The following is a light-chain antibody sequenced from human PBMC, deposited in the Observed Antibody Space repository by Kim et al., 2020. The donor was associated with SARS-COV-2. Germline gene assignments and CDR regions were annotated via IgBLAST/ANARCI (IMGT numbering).Light chain of an antibody. CDR1: SSNIGSKT. Sequence: ELTQPPSASGTPGQRVTISCSGSSSNIGSKTVNWYHHLPGTAPKLLVYSDNQRPSGVPDRFSGSKSGTSASLAISGLQSEDEADYYCAAWDDSLNGWVFGGGTKLTVL. CDR2: SDN. J-gene: IGLJ3*02. V-gene: IGLV1-44*01. CDR3: AAWDDSLNGWV.